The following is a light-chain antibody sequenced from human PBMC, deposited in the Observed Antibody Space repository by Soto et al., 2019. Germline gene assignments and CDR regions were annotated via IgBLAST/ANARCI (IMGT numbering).Light chain of an antibody. Sequence: DIQMTQSPSSLSASVGDRVTITCRASQSISSYLNWYQQKPGKAPKLLIYAASRLQSGVPSRFSGSGSGTDFNLTISSLQPADFATYYCQQSYSTPLTFGGGTKVEIK. CDR1: QSISSY. CDR3: QQSYSTPLT. J-gene: IGKJ4*01. V-gene: IGKV1-39*01. CDR2: AAS.